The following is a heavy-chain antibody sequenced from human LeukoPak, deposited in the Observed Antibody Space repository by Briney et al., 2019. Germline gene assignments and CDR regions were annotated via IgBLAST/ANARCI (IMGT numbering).Heavy chain of an antibody. J-gene: IGHJ4*02. V-gene: IGHV1-69*13. CDR2: IIPIFGTA. D-gene: IGHD6-19*01. Sequence: ASVKVSCKASGGTFSSYAISWVRQAPGQGLEWMGGIIPIFGTANYAQKFQGRVTITADECTSTAYMELSSLRSEDTAVYYCASGVRQWLEHDYWGQGTLVTVSS. CDR1: GGTFSSYA. CDR3: ASGVRQWLEHDY.